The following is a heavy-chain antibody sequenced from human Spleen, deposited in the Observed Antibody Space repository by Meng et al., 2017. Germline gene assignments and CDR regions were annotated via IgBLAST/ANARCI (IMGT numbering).Heavy chain of an antibody. V-gene: IGHV4-34*01. D-gene: IGHD5-18*01. CDR1: GGSFSGYH. CDR3: ARGIRGYSYAYDY. Sequence: QVQIQQWGAGLVKPSEPLSLNCAVYGGSFSGYHWTWIRQPPGKGLEWIGEIHHDGSTNYNPSLKSRVAISVDTSKNQFSLKLSSVTAADTAVYYCARGIRGYSYAYDYWGQGTLVTVSS. CDR2: IHHDGST. J-gene: IGHJ4*02.